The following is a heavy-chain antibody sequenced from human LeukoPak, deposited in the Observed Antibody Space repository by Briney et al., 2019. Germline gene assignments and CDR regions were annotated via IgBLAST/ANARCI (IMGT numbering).Heavy chain of an antibody. CDR2: IYSGGST. CDR3: ARGPTTGGPLGY. CDR1: GFTFSSYD. Sequence: GGSLRLSCAASGFTFSSYDMTWVRQAPGKGLEWVSVIYSGGSTYYADSVKGRFTISRDNSKNTLYLQMNSLRAEDTAVYYCARGPTTGGPLGYWGQGTLVTVSS. D-gene: IGHD4-17*01. V-gene: IGHV3-53*01. J-gene: IGHJ4*02.